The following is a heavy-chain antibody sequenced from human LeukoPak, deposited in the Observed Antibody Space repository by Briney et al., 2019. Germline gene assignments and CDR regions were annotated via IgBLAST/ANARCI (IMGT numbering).Heavy chain of an antibody. CDR1: GGPISSYY. Sequence: SETLSLTCTVSGGPISSYYRSWIRQPPGKGLEWIGYIYYSGSTNYNPSLKSRVTISVDTSKNQFSLKLSSVTAADTAVYYCARVRTVIKYYYMDVWGKGTTVTVSS. V-gene: IGHV4-59*01. J-gene: IGHJ6*03. CDR2: IYYSGST. CDR3: ARVRTVIKYYYMDV. D-gene: IGHD4-11*01.